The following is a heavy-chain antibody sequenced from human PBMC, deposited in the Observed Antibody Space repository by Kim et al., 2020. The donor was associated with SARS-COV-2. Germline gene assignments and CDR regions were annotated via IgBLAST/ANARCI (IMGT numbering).Heavy chain of an antibody. CDR3: ARLGDPDNYFDP. V-gene: IGHV3-11*04. D-gene: IGHD3-16*01. J-gene: IGHJ5*02. CDR2: ISGNDVTI. CDR1: GFNFSDYY. Sequence: GGSLRLSCVASGFNFSDYYMSWVRQAPGKGLEWLSYISGNDVTIYYADSVKGRFSISRDNAKNSLYLQMNSLRADDSAIYYCARLGDPDNYFDPWGQGTL.